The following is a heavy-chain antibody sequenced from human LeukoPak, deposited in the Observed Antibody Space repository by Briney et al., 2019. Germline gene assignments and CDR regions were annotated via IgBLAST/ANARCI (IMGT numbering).Heavy chain of an antibody. Sequence: SETLSLTCAVYGGSFSGYYWSWIRQPPGKGLEWIGEINHSGSTNYNPSLKSRVTISVDTSKNQFSLKLSSVTAADTAVYYCARPFYTIATFDYWGQGTLVTVSS. CDR2: INHSGST. J-gene: IGHJ4*02. CDR3: ARPFYTIATFDY. V-gene: IGHV4-34*01. CDR1: GGSFSGYY. D-gene: IGHD3-3*02.